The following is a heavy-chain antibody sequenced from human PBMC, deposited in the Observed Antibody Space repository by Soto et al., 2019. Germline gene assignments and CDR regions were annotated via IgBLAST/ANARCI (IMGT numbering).Heavy chain of an antibody. CDR2: ISRDGSKT. Sequence: QVQLVESGGGVVQPGRSLRLSCAASGLTFSSYGMHWVRQAPGRGLEWLTFISRDGSKTYYADSVKGRFTISRDNSKNTQYLQMNSLRAEDTALYYCAKDLQGSVADYFDYWGQGTLVSVSS. V-gene: IGHV3-30*18. D-gene: IGHD2-15*01. J-gene: IGHJ4*02. CDR3: AKDLQGSVADYFDY. CDR1: GLTFSSYG.